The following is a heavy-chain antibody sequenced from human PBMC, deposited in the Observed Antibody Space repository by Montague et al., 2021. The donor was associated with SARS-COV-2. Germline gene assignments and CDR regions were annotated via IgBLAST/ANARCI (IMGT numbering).Heavy chain of an antibody. D-gene: IGHD1-14*01. CDR2: IYYSWTA. Sequence: SETRSLTCTVSGGSISTYYWSWIRQPPGKGLEWIGYIYYSWTANYNPSLKSRVTISVDTSKNQFSLKVRSVTAADTAVYYCARLVGGRGTRFDPWGQGTLVTVSS. CDR3: ARLVGGRGTRFDP. V-gene: IGHV4-59*08. CDR1: GGSISTYY. J-gene: IGHJ5*02.